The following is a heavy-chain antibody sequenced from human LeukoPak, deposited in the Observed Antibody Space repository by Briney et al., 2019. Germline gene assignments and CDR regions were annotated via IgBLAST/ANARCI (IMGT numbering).Heavy chain of an antibody. D-gene: IGHD3-10*01. Sequence: GGSLRPSCAASGFTFSSYGMHCVRQAPGKGLEWVAVIWYDGSNKYYADSVKGRFTISRDNSKNTQYLQMNSLRAEDTAVYYCAKAPYLSGTNWGQGTLVTVSS. CDR2: IWYDGSNK. CDR3: AKAPYLSGTN. CDR1: GFTFSSYG. V-gene: IGHV3-33*06. J-gene: IGHJ4*02.